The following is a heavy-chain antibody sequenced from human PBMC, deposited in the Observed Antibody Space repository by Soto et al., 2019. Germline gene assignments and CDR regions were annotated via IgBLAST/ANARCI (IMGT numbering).Heavy chain of an antibody. V-gene: IGHV1-69*02. CDR3: ARSHTGYYYYGMDV. J-gene: IGHJ6*02. CDR2: IIPILGIA. CDR1: GGTFSSYT. D-gene: IGHD4-17*01. Sequence: SVKVSCKASGGTFSSYTISWVRQVPGQGLEWMGRIIPILGIANYAQKFQGRVTMTTDTSTSTAYMELRSLRSDDTAVYYCARSHTGYYYYGMDVWGQGTTVTVSS.